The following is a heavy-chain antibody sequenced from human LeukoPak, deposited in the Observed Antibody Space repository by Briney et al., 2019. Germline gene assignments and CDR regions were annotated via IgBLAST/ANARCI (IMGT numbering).Heavy chain of an antibody. CDR2: ISSSSSYI. V-gene: IGHV3-21*01. D-gene: IGHD2-15*01. Sequence: PWGSPGLSCAASGFTLSSYSMNWVRQGPGKGLEWVSSISSSSSYIYYADSVKGRFTISRDNAKNSLYLQMNSLRAEDTAVYYCARGDCSGGSCYQAWGQGTLVTVSS. CDR3: ARGDCSGGSCYQA. J-gene: IGHJ4*02. CDR1: GFTLSSYS.